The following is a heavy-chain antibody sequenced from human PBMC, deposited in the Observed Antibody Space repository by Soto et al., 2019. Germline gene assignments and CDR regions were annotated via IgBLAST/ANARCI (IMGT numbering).Heavy chain of an antibody. J-gene: IGHJ5*02. CDR3: AKDKISRSVAAAGRNWFDP. V-gene: IGHV3-23*01. CDR2: ISSGGDIT. D-gene: IGHD6-25*01. CDR1: GFPFSSYA. Sequence: PGGSLRLSCAASGFPFSSYAMNWVRQAPGKGLEWLSTISSGGDITFYADSVKGRFTISRDNSNNTLFLQMSGLRADDTAVYFCAKDKISRSVAAAGRNWFDPWGQGTLVTVSS.